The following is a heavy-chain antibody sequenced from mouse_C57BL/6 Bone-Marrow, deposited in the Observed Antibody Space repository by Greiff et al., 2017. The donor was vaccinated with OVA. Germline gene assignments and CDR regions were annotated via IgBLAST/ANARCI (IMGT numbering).Heavy chain of an antibody. CDR1: GYTFTDYY. D-gene: IGHD4-1*01. CDR3: ARRGLTGERRAFAY. Sequence: VQLKQSGPVLVKPGASVKMSCKASGYTFTDYYMNWVKQSHGKSLEWIGVINPYNGGTSYNQKFKGKATLTVDKSSSTAYMELNSLTSEDSAVYYCARRGLTGERRAFAYWGQGTLVTVSA. V-gene: IGHV1-19*01. J-gene: IGHJ3*01. CDR2: INPYNGGT.